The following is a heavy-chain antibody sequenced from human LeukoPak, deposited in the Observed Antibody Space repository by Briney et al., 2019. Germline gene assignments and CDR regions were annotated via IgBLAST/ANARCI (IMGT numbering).Heavy chain of an antibody. CDR1: GFTFSSYA. CDR2: ISYDGSNK. Sequence: PGGSLRLSCAASGFTFSSYAMHWVRQAPGKGLEWVAVISYDGSNKYYADSVKGRFTISRGNSKNTLYLQMNSLRAEDTAVYYCARGGIIAVAGSDAFDIWGQGTMVTVSS. CDR3: ARGGIIAVAGSDAFDI. J-gene: IGHJ3*02. D-gene: IGHD6-19*01. V-gene: IGHV3-30-3*01.